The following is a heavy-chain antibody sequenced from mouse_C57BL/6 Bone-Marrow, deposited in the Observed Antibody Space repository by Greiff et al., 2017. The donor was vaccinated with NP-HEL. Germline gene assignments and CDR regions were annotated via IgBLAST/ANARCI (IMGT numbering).Heavy chain of an antibody. CDR1: GYTFTSYW. D-gene: IGHD1-1*01. J-gene: IGHJ4*01. V-gene: IGHV1-69*01. CDR3: ASLTTVVANSPYYYAMDY. Sequence: QVQLQQPGAELVMPGASVKLSCKASGYTFTSYWMHWVKQRPGQGLEWIGEIDPSDSYTNYNQKFKGKSTLTVDKSSSTAYMQLSSLTPEDSAVYYCASLTTVVANSPYYYAMDYWGQGTSVTVSS. CDR2: IDPSDSYT.